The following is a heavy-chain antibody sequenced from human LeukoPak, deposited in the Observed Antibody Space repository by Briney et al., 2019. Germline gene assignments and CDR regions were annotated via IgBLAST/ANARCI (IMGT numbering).Heavy chain of an antibody. CDR2: INPNGGTT. Sequence: GASVKVSCKASGYSFSVYSIDWVRQAPGQGPEWVGTINPNGGTTSFAQKFQGRVTLTRDMSTNTVSMELRSLRPEDTAVYFCAREGGTREYNGDTWRHFFDFWGQGTLVTVSA. CDR1: GYSFSVYS. CDR3: AREGGTREYNGDTWRHFFDF. J-gene: IGHJ4*02. D-gene: IGHD4-17*01. V-gene: IGHV1-46*01.